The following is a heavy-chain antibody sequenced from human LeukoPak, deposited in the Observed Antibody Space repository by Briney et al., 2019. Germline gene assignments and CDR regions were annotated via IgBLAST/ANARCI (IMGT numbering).Heavy chain of an antibody. V-gene: IGHV4-59*01. CDR2: IYYSGST. D-gene: IGHD3-22*01. CDR1: GGFISSYY. J-gene: IGHJ6*02. CDR3: ARDRAYYYDSSGMDV. Sequence: NSSETLSLTCTVSGGFISSYYWSWIRQPPGKGLEWIGYIYYSGSTNYNPSLKSRVTISVDTSKNQFSLKLSSVTAADTAVYYCARDRAYYYDSSGMDVWGQGTTVTVSS.